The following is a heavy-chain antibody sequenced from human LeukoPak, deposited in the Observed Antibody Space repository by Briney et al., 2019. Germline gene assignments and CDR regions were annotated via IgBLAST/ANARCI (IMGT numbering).Heavy chain of an antibody. J-gene: IGHJ5*02. D-gene: IGHD5-12*01. CDR1: RGSMTGAS. V-gene: IGHV4-59*01. Sequence: PETLSLTRTVSRGSMTGASWNWIRRAPGKRLEWIGNIYDSGSTDYNPSLRSRVTISVDTSKNQLSLRLTSVTAADTAVYYCVRGANLWGQGTLVTVSS. CDR3: VRGANL. CDR2: IYDSGST.